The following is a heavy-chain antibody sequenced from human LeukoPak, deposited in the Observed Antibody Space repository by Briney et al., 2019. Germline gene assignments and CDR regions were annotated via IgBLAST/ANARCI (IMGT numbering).Heavy chain of an antibody. J-gene: IGHJ5*01. Sequence: SETLSVTCTVSGGSISTTNYYWGWIRQPPGKGLEWIGGIYYSGTTYYNPSLKSRVTISVDTSRNQFSLKLSSVTAADTAVYYCARHLGGSSWFDYWGQGTLVTVSS. V-gene: IGHV4-39*01. CDR3: ARHLGGSSWFDY. CDR1: GGSISTTNYY. D-gene: IGHD6-13*01. CDR2: IYYSGTT.